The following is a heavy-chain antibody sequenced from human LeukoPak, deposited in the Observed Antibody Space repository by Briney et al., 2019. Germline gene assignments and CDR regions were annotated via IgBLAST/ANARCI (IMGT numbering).Heavy chain of an antibody. D-gene: IGHD6-19*01. V-gene: IGHV4-4*07. CDR2: IHTSGST. CDR3: AGRAQTTGWSFDY. J-gene: IGHJ4*02. CDR1: GGSISSYY. Sequence: SGTLSLTCIVSGGSISSYYWSWIRQPAGKGLEWIGQIHTSGSTNYNPSLKSRVAMSVDTSKNQFSLELSSVTAADTAVYYCAGRAQTTGWSFDYWGQGALVTVSS.